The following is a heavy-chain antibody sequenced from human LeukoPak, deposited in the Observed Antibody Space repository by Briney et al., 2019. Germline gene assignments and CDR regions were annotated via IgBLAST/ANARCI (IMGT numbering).Heavy chain of an antibody. Sequence: GASVKVSCKASGYTFTSYDINWVRQATGQGLEWMGWMNPNSGNTGYAQKFQGRVTVTRNTSISTAYMELSSLRSEDTAVYYCAKDPSYYDSSGSPPYFDYWGQGTLVTVSS. CDR1: GYTFTSYD. J-gene: IGHJ4*02. CDR2: MNPNSGNT. V-gene: IGHV1-8*01. D-gene: IGHD3-22*01. CDR3: AKDPSYYDSSGSPPYFDY.